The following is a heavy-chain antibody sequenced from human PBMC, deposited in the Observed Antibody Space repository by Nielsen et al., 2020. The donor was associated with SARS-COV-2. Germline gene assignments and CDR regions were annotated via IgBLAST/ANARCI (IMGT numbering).Heavy chain of an antibody. Sequence: SETLSLTCSVSGGSVSSGFSFWSWIRQSPGKGLEWIGYISYSGRTKYKSSLESRVTISVDTSKNQFSLKLSSVTAADTAVYYCAREPGLPNWFDPWGQGTLVTVSS. CDR2: ISYSGRT. CDR1: GGSVSSGFSF. J-gene: IGHJ5*02. CDR3: AREPGLPNWFDP. D-gene: IGHD1-14*01. V-gene: IGHV4-61*01.